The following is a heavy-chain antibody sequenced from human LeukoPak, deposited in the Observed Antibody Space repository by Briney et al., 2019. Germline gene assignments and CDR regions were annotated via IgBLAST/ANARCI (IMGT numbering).Heavy chain of an antibody. CDR3: ARDPIPSSYCGGDCYSYY. J-gene: IGHJ4*02. D-gene: IGHD2-21*01. CDR2: ISSSSSYI. V-gene: IGHV3-21*01. Sequence: GGSLRLSCAASGFTFSSYSMNWVRQAPGKGLEWVSSISSSSSYIYHADSVKGRFTISRDNAKNSLYLQMNRLRAEDTAVYYCARDPIPSSYCGGDCYSYYWGQGTLVTVSS. CDR1: GFTFSSYS.